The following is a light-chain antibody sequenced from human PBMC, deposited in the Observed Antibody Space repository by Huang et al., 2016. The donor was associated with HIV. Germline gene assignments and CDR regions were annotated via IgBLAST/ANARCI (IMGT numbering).Light chain of an antibody. Sequence: DIVMTQSPDSLAVSLGERATINCKSSQTVFYSSNNKNYLAWYQQKPRQPPKLRIYWASTRESGVPDRFSGSGSGTDFTLTISSLQAEDVAVYYCQQYFIAPLTFGGGTKVELK. CDR1: QTVFYSSNNKNY. J-gene: IGKJ4*01. V-gene: IGKV4-1*01. CDR3: QQYFIAPLT. CDR2: WAS.